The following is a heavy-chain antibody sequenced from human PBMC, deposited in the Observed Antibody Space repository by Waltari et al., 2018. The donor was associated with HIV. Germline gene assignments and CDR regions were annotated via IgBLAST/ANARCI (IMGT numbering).Heavy chain of an antibody. CDR2: IDYSGST. CDR3: ARDPSAVAPGLYYYGLSL. D-gene: IGHD5-12*01. J-gene: IGHJ6*02. CDR1: GGSISSYS. Sequence: QVQLQESGPGLVMPSETLSLTCFVSGGSISSYSWDGIRQPPGEGLEWIGHIDYSGSTNYNPSLRSRVSISIDTSKNQFSLKLSSVTAADTAVYYCARDPSAVAPGLYYYGLSLWGPGTTVTVSS. V-gene: IGHV4-59*01.